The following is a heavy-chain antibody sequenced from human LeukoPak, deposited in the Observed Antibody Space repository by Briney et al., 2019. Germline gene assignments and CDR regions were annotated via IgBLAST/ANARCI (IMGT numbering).Heavy chain of an antibody. Sequence: GGSLRLSCAASGFTFDDYGMSWVRQAPGKGLEWVSGINWSGGSTGYADSVKGRFTISRDNAKNSLYLQMNSLRAEDTALYYCARDMGAYYFDYWGQGTLVTVSS. J-gene: IGHJ4*02. V-gene: IGHV3-20*04. CDR3: ARDMGAYYFDY. CDR1: GFTFDDYG. D-gene: IGHD1-26*01. CDR2: INWSGGST.